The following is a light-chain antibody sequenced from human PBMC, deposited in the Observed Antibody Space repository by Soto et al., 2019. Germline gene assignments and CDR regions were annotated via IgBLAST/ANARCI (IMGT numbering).Light chain of an antibody. CDR1: QGISTY. CDR3: QQSYSNTWT. CDR2: AAS. V-gene: IGKV1-39*01. Sequence: DIHMTQSPSSLSASVGYIFTITCRASQGISTYLNWYQQKPGKAPKLLIYAASSLQSGVPSRLSGSGYETDLTITISSMKTEDFETYSCQQSYSNTWTFGHGTKVDI. J-gene: IGKJ1*01.